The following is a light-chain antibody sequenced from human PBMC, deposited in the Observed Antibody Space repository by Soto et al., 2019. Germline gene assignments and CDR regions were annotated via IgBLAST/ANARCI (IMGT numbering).Light chain of an antibody. Sequence: DIQMTQSPSTLSASIGDRVTITCRASQSITTFLAWYQQKPGKAPQILINDASKLEPGVPSRLSGGGSGTEFTLTISSLQPDDFATYYCQQYSTYPLTFGGGTKVDIK. CDR2: DAS. V-gene: IGKV1-5*01. J-gene: IGKJ4*01. CDR3: QQYSTYPLT. CDR1: QSITTF.